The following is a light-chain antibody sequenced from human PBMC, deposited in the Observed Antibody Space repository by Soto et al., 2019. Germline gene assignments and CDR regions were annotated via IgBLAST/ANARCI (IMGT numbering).Light chain of an antibody. CDR3: QHYNSYSEA. CDR1: QSISSW. Sequence: EIQMTQSQSSLSASVGDRVTITCRASQSISSWLAWYQKKPGKDPKLLIYKASTLKSGVPSRFSFSGSGTEFTLTISSLQPDELATYDCQHYNSYSEAVGQFTTV. J-gene: IGKJ1*01. CDR2: KAS. V-gene: IGKV1-5*03.